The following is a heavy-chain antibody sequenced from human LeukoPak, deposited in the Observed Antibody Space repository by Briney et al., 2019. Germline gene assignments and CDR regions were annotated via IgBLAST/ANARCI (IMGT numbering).Heavy chain of an antibody. CDR2: ISSSGSTI. CDR3: ARDLYYGSGSYYHDY. Sequence: GGSLRPSCAASGFTFSSYEMNWVRQAPGKGLEWVSYISSSGSTIYYADSVKGRFTISRDNAKNSLYLQMNSLRAEDTAVYYCARDLYYGSGSYYHDYWGQGTLVTVSS. CDR1: GFTFSSYE. V-gene: IGHV3-48*03. J-gene: IGHJ4*02. D-gene: IGHD3-10*01.